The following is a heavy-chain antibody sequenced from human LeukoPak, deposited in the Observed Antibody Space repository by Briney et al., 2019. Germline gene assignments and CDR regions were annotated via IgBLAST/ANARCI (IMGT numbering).Heavy chain of an antibody. V-gene: IGHV3-23*01. CDR3: AKAPVTTCSGAYCYPFDY. Sequence: QPGGSLRLSCAASGFTFSSYAMSWVRQAPGKGLEWVSAISGSGGSTYYADSVKGRFTISRDNSKNTLYLQMNRLRAEDAAVYYCAKAPVTTCSGAYCYPFDYWGQGTLVTVSS. D-gene: IGHD2-21*01. J-gene: IGHJ4*02. CDR1: GFTFSSYA. CDR2: ISGSGGST.